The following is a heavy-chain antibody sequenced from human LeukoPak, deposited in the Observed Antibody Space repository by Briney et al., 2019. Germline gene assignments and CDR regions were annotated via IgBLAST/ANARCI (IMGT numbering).Heavy chain of an antibody. D-gene: IGHD4-11*01. J-gene: IGHJ4*02. CDR2: ISTSSSYK. Sequence: GGSLRLSCAVSGFTFSSYTMNWVRQAPGKGLEWVSTISTSSSYKYYADSVRGRFTISRDNAKNSLYLQMNSLRAEDTAVYYCARDLEDYNNYGEMAIWGQGTLVTVSS. V-gene: IGHV3-21*01. CDR3: ARDLEDYNNYGEMAI. CDR1: GFTFSSYT.